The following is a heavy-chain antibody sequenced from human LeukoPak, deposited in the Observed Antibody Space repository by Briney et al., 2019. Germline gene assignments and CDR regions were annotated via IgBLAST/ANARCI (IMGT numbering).Heavy chain of an antibody. Sequence: GESLQISCKGSGYSFTSYWIGWVRPMPGKGLEWMGIIYPGDSDTRYSPSFQGQVTISADKSISTAYLQWSSLKASDTAMYYCARVQPANWLGPWGQGTLVTVSS. J-gene: IGHJ5*02. CDR2: IYPGDSDT. CDR1: GYSFTSYW. V-gene: IGHV5-51*01. CDR3: ARVQPANWLGP. D-gene: IGHD6-13*01.